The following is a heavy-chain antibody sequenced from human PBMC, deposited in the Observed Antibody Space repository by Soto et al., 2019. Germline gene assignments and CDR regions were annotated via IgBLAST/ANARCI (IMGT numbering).Heavy chain of an antibody. V-gene: IGHV3-30*03. CDR1: EFTFSNYA. J-gene: IGHJ4*02. D-gene: IGHD4-17*01. CDR3: ARGPSYSDSYFDH. CDR2: ISYDGNNK. Sequence: GGSLRLSCAASEFTFSNYAMHWVRQAPGKGLQWLAVISYDGNNKYYADSVEGRFTISRDNSKNTVYLQMNSQRLEDTAVYYCARGPSYSDSYFDHWGQGTLVTVSS.